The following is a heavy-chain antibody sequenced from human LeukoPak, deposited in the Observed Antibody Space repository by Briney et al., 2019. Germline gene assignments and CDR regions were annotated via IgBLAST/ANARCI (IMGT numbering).Heavy chain of an antibody. J-gene: IGHJ4*02. Sequence: SETLSLTCTVSGSSISSSSYYWGWIRQPPGKGLEWIGSIYYSGSTYYNPSLKSRVTISVDTSKNQFSLKLSSVTAADTAVYYCARVVAYCSGGSCPDLRFDYWGQGTLVTVSS. D-gene: IGHD2-15*01. V-gene: IGHV4-39*07. CDR2: IYYSGST. CDR1: GSSISSSSYY. CDR3: ARVVAYCSGGSCPDLRFDY.